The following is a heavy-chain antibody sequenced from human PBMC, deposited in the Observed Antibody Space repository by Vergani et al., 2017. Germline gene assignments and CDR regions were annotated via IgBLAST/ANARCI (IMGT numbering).Heavy chain of an antibody. D-gene: IGHD6-25*01. V-gene: IGHV4-59*06. CDR2: IFYSGTT. Sequence: QVHLQEAGPGLVKPAETLSLTCTVSGDSMNNYYWNWIRQTPGKGLEWIGYIFYSGTTYDNPSLRSRLTISVDTSQNQFSLKLRSVTAADTAVYYCARVDTQVPATAHFYDMDVWGKGTTVVVSS. CDR3: ARVDTQVPATAHFYDMDV. J-gene: IGHJ6*03. CDR1: GDSMNNYY.